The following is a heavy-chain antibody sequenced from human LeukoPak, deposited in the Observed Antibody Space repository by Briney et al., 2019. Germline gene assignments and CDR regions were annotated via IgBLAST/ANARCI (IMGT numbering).Heavy chain of an antibody. D-gene: IGHD5-12*01. Sequence: SQTLSLTCAVSGVSLSNGGYSWSWIRQPPGKGLEWIGYIYYSGSTNYNPSLKSRVTISVDTSKNQFSLKLSSVTAADTAVYYCARGQYSGYDFFAFDIWGQGTMVTVSS. J-gene: IGHJ3*02. CDR3: ARGQYSGYDFFAFDI. CDR2: IYYSGST. V-gene: IGHV4-61*08. CDR1: GVSLSNGGYS.